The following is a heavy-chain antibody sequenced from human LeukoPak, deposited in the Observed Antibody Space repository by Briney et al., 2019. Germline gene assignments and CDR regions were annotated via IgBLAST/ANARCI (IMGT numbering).Heavy chain of an antibody. Sequence: PSETLSLTCTVSGGSISSGSYYWSWIRQPPGTGLEWIGYIYYSGSTNYNPSLKSRVTISVDTSKNQFSLKLSSVTAADTAVYYCARVYQGSGRYPWFDPWGQGTLVTVSS. CDR3: ARVYQGSGRYPWFDP. J-gene: IGHJ5*02. V-gene: IGHV4-61*01. D-gene: IGHD6-19*01. CDR2: IYYSGST. CDR1: GGSISSGSYY.